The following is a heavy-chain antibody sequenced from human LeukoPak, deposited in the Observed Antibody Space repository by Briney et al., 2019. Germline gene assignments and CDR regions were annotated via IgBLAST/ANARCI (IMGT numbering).Heavy chain of an antibody. D-gene: IGHD6-13*01. Sequence: GGSLRRDCAASGFTCSTYGMHWVRPAPGKGLEWVAVISHDGNLKYYADSVKGRFTISRDNSQNTLYLQMNSLGPEDTAMYYCSLGMGRTWYGNNFDSWGKGALVTVSS. CDR2: ISHDGNLK. CDR3: SLGMGRTWYGNNFDS. CDR1: GFTCSTYG. V-gene: IGHV3-30*03. J-gene: IGHJ4*02.